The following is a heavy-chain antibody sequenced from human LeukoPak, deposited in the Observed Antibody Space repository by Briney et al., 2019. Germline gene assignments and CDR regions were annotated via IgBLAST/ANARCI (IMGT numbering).Heavy chain of an antibody. CDR1: GFTVSSIY. CDR2: IYSGGST. V-gene: IGHV3-53*01. D-gene: IGHD6-19*01. Sequence: GGSLRLSCAASGFTVSSIYMSWVRQAPGKGLEWVSVIYSGGSTYYADSVKGRFTISRDNSKNTLYFQMNSLRAEDTAVYYCARVTYSSGWYPNYFDFWGQGTLVTVSS. J-gene: IGHJ4*02. CDR3: ARVTYSSGWYPNYFDF.